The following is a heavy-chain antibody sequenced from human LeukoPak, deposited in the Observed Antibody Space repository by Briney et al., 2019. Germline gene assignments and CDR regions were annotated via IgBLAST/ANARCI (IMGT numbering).Heavy chain of an antibody. J-gene: IGHJ6*02. V-gene: IGHV3-30*02. CDR3: ARGPRDYYYGMDV. CDR2: IRYDGSDK. Sequence: GGSLRLSCGASGFIFSNYGIHWVRQAPGKGLEWVAFIRYDGSDKYYVDFVKGRFTISRDNSKNTLYLQMNSLRAEDTAVYYCARGPRDYYYGMDVWGQGTTVTVSS. CDR1: GFIFSNYG.